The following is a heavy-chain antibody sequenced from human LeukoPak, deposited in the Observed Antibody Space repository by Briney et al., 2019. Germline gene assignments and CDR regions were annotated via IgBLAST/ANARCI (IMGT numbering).Heavy chain of an antibody. CDR2: INPNSGGT. Sequence: GASAKVSCKASGYTFTGYYMHWVRQAPGQGLEWMGWINPNSGGTNYAQKFQGWVTMTRDTSISTAYMELSRLRSDDTAVYYCASGTGYSSGSFDIWGQGTMVTVSS. J-gene: IGHJ3*02. CDR1: GYTFTGYY. CDR3: ASGTGYSSGSFDI. V-gene: IGHV1-2*04. D-gene: IGHD6-19*01.